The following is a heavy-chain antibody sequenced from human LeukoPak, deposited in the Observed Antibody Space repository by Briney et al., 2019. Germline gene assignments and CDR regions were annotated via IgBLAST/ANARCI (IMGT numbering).Heavy chain of an antibody. CDR3: ARGPLHSSSWYVKNYYYYYGMDV. Sequence: SETLSLTCTVSGGSTSSYYWSWIRQPPGKGLEWIGYIYYSGSTTYNPSLKSRVTISVDTSKNQFSLKLSSMTAADTAVYYCARGPLHSSSWYVKNYYYYYGMDVWGQGTTVTVSS. J-gene: IGHJ6*02. D-gene: IGHD6-13*01. CDR2: IYYSGST. V-gene: IGHV4-59*01. CDR1: GGSTSSYY.